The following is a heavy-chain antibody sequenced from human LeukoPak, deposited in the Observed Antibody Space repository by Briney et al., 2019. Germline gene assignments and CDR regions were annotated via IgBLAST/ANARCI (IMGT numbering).Heavy chain of an antibody. CDR2: IWYDGSEK. CDR1: GFTFRDYG. J-gene: IGHJ4*02. Sequence: HPGRSLRLSCAASGFTFRDYGMHWVRQAPGKGLEWVAVIWYDGSEKYYADSVKGRFTISRDNSKNTLYLQMNSLKAEDTAIYYCTKGSSSGTYYDFDYWGQGTMVTVSS. D-gene: IGHD1-26*01. V-gene: IGHV3-33*06. CDR3: TKGSSSGTYYDFDY.